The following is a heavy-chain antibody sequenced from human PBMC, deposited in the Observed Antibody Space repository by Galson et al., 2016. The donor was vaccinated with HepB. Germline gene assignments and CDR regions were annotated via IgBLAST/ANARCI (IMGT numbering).Heavy chain of an antibody. J-gene: IGHJ4*02. CDR2: ISGSDDGT. CDR3: AKGEPGSCSGVRCYVLDH. D-gene: IGHD2-15*01. CDR1: GFTFSSYA. V-gene: IGHV3-23*01. Sequence: SLRLSCAASGFTFSSYAMSWVRQAPGKRLEWVSAISGSDDGTYHADSVRGRFTISRDNSKNTLYLQMNSLSAEDTAIYYCAKGEPGSCSGVRCYVLDHWGQGTLVTVSS.